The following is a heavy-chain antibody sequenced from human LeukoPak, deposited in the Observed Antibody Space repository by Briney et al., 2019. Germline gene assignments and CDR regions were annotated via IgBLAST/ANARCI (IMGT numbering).Heavy chain of an antibody. CDR3: ATQNPPGSGYYDTYNWFDP. J-gene: IGHJ5*02. D-gene: IGHD5-12*01. CDR1: GFTFDDYV. V-gene: IGHV3-43*02. Sequence: GGSLRLSCTASGFTFDDYVMHWVRQAPGKGLEWVSLISGDGSGTYYADSVKGRFTISRDNSKNSLFLHMSGLRAEDPALYYCATQNPPGSGYYDTYNWFDPWGQGTLVTVAS. CDR2: ISGDGSGT.